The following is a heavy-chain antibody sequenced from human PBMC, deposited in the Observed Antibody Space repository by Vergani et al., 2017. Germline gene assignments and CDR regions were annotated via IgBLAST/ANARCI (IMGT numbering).Heavy chain of an antibody. Sequence: EVQLVQSGAEVKKPGESLKISCKGSGYSFTSYWIGWVRQMPGKGLDWMGIIYTGDSDTRYSPSFQGQVTISADKSISTAYLQWSSLKASDTAMYYCARQIEQQLPSGGYYYYMDVWGKGTTVTVSS. CDR3: ARQIEQQLPSGGYYYYMDV. J-gene: IGHJ6*03. D-gene: IGHD6-13*01. CDR2: IYTGDSDT. CDR1: GYSFTSYW. V-gene: IGHV5-51*01.